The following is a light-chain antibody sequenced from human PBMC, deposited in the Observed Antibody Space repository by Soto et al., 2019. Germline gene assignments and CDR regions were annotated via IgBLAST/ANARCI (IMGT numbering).Light chain of an antibody. V-gene: IGKV1-5*03. Sequence: EIQMTQSPSRLSSNVGDRVTITCRARQSIGNSLAWYQQKPGKAPKVVIFKASSLESGLPSRFSGSGSGTEFTLTISTLQPDDFALYYCQQYNNYPLAIGQGTQVDI. CDR2: KAS. CDR1: QSIGNS. CDR3: QQYNNYPLA. J-gene: IGKJ1*01.